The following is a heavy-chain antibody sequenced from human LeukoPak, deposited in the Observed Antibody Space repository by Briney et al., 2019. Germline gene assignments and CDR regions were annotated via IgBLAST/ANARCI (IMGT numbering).Heavy chain of an antibody. CDR2: ISNRGTTI. Sequence: GGSLRLSCAASGFTFSDFYMTWIRQAPGKGLEWVSYISNRGTTIHYADSVRGRFTISRDNAKKSLYLQMNGLRAEDTAVYYCARSADRSGYFREITLYYFDYWGQGTLVTVSS. CDR3: ARSADRSGYFREITLYYFDY. J-gene: IGHJ4*02. V-gene: IGHV3-11*01. CDR1: GFTFSDFY. D-gene: IGHD3-22*01.